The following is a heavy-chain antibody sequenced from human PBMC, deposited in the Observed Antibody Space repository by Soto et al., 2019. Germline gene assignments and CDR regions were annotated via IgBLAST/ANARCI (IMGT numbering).Heavy chain of an antibody. D-gene: IGHD6-19*01. CDR2: ISGSGGTT. CDR1: GFTFSSYA. V-gene: IGHV3-23*01. J-gene: IGHJ4*02. CDR3: AKDLGGYGAVAGTGDY. Sequence: SLRLSCAASGFTFSSYAMTWVRQAPGKGLEWVSTISGSGGTTYYAASVRGRFTISRDNPKNTLYLQMNSLRAEDTAVYYCAKDLGGYGAVAGTGDYWGQGTLVTVSS.